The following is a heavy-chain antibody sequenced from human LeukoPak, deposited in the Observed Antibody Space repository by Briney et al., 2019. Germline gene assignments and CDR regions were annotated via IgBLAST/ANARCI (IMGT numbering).Heavy chain of an antibody. J-gene: IGHJ4*02. Sequence: SVKVSCKASGGTFSSYAISWVRQAPGQGLEWMGRIIPILGIANYAQKFQGRVTITADKSTSTAYMELSSLRSEDTAVYYCASQDTAMVTVDYWGQGTLVTVSS. D-gene: IGHD5-18*01. CDR3: ASQDTAMVTVDY. V-gene: IGHV1-69*04. CDR1: GGTFSSYA. CDR2: IIPILGIA.